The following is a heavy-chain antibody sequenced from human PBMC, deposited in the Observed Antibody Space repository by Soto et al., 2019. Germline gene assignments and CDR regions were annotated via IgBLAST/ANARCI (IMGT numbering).Heavy chain of an antibody. D-gene: IGHD3-10*01. CDR2: ISYDGDKT. CDR3: AKDIALVRGVIIDMDV. J-gene: IGHJ6*02. V-gene: IGHV3-30*18. CDR1: GYTFSNYG. Sequence: PGGSLRLSCTVSGYTFSNYGMHWVRQAPGKGLEWLAIISYDGDKTYYADSVKGRFTISRDNSKNKLYLQMNSLRPDDTAVYYCAKDIALVRGVIIDMDVWGQGTTVTVSS.